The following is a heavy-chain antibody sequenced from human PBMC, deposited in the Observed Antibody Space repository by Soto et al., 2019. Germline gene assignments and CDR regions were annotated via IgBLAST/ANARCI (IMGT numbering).Heavy chain of an antibody. V-gene: IGHV4-61*01. J-gene: IGHJ5*01. Sequence: SETLSLTCTVSGGSIALTTYYWTWVRQPPGKGLEWIGYVYYSGSADYNPSLRSRVTISVDTSKNQFSLKLSSVTTADTAVYYCERGQYYGDS. D-gene: IGHD3-16*01. CDR2: VYYSGSA. CDR3: ERGQYYGDS. CDR1: GGSIALTTYY.